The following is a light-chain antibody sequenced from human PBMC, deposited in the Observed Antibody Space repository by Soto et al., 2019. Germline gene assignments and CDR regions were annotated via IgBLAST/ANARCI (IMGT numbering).Light chain of an antibody. V-gene: IGLV2-14*01. J-gene: IGLJ1*01. CDR2: DVN. CDR1: SSDVGGYDY. Sequence: QSVLTQPASVSGSPGQSITISCTGTSSDVGGYDYVSWYQQHPGKAPQLMIYDVNNRPSGVSNRFSGSKSGNTASLTISGLQAEDKADYYCSSYTSSSTLVFGTGTKVTVL. CDR3: SSYTSSSTLV.